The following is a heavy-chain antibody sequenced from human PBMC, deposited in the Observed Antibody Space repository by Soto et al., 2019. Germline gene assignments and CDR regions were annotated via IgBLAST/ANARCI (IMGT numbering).Heavy chain of an antibody. D-gene: IGHD3-22*01. CDR2: ISYDGSNK. J-gene: IGHJ4*02. V-gene: IGHV3-30*18. Sequence: GGSLRLSCAASGFTFSSYGMHWVRQAPGKGLEWVAVISYDGSNKYYADSVKGRFTISRDNSKNTLYLQMNSLRAEDTAVYYCAKDRSKYYDSSGYYDYWGQGTLVTVSS. CDR1: GFTFSSYG. CDR3: AKDRSKYYDSSGYYDY.